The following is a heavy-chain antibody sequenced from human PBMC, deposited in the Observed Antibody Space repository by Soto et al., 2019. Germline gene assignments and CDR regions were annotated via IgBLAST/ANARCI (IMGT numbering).Heavy chain of an antibody. CDR2: ISGSGGST. J-gene: IGHJ4*02. CDR3: AKGPGSGSYPYYFDY. V-gene: IGHV3-23*01. Sequence: GGSLRLSCAASGFTFSSYAMSWVRQAPGKGLEWVSAISGSGGSTYYADSVKGRFTISRDNSKNTLYLQMNSLRAEDTAVYYCAKGPGSGSYPYYFDYWGQGTLVTVSS. CDR1: GFTFSSYA. D-gene: IGHD3-10*01.